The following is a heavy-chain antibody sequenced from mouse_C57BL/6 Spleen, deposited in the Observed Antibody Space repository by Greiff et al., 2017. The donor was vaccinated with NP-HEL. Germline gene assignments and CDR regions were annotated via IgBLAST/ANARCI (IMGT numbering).Heavy chain of an antibody. J-gene: IGHJ4*01. Sequence: VQLQQSGAELVKPGASVKMSCKASGYTFTSYWITWVKQRPGQGLEWIGDIYPGSGSTNYNEKFKSKATLTVDTSSSTAYMQLSSLTSEDSAVYYCARGGYYGSLYAMDYWGQGTSVTVSS. CDR3: ARGGYYGSLYAMDY. CDR1: GYTFTSYW. CDR2: IYPGSGST. D-gene: IGHD1-1*01. V-gene: IGHV1-55*01.